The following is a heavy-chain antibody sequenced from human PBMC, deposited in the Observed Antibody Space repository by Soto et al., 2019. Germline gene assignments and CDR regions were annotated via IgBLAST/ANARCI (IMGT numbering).Heavy chain of an antibody. V-gene: IGHV1-18*01. CDR1: GYTFTSYG. D-gene: IGHD2-2*01. J-gene: IGHJ4*02. Sequence: QVQLVQSGAEVKRPGASVKVSCRASGYTFTSYGINWVRQAPGRGLEWMGWISAYNGDTNYAQSFQGRVTMTTDTSTSTVYMEVRSLRTDDTAVYYCARAPAAPDYWGQGTLVNVSS. CDR2: ISAYNGDT. CDR3: ARAPAAPDY.